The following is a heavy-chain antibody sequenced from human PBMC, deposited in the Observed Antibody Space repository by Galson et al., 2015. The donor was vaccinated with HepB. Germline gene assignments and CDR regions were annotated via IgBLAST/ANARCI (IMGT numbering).Heavy chain of an antibody. CDR1: GYTFNSYC. D-gene: IGHD3-10*01. Sequence: SVKVSCKASGYTFNSYCINWVRQAPGQGLEWMGWISPYNANTNYAQKLQGRVTMTTDTSTSTAYMELRSLRSDDMAVYYCARNDYGSGTYYKSYYYHDYIYVWGKGTTVAVSS. J-gene: IGHJ6*03. CDR3: ARNDYGSGTYYKSYYYHDYIYV. V-gene: IGHV1-18*03. CDR2: ISPYNANT.